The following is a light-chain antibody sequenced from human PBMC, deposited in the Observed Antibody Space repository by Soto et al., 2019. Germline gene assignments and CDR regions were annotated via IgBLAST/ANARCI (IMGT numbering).Light chain of an antibody. CDR3: QHHDTSPLT. J-gene: IGKJ4*01. Sequence: DIVLTQSPGTLSLSPGERAALSCRASQSVSSKYIAWYQQKPGQAPRLLIYGASNRATGIPDRFSGSGSGTDFTLTISRLEPEDFAVYYCQHHDTSPLTFGGGTKVESK. CDR2: GAS. V-gene: IGKV3-20*01. CDR1: QSVSSKY.